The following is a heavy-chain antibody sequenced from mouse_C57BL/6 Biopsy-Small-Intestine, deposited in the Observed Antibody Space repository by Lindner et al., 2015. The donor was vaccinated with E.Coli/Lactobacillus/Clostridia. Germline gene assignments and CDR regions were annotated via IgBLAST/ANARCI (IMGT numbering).Heavy chain of an antibody. CDR2: INPNNGGT. V-gene: IGHV1-18*01. D-gene: IGHD1-1*01. CDR1: GYTFTDYN. CDR3: ARNYGSSYGFAY. Sequence: VQLQESGPELVKPGASVKIPCKASGYTFTDYNMDWVKQSHGKSLEWIGDINPNNGGTIYNQKFKGKATLTVDKSSSTAYMELNSLTSEDSAVYYCARNYGSSYGFAYWGQGTLVTVSA. J-gene: IGHJ3*01.